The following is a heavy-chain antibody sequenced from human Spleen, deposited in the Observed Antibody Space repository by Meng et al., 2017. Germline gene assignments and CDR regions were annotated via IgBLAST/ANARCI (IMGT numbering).Heavy chain of an antibody. Sequence: ASVKVSCKASGYTFTSYYMHWVRQAPGQGLEWMGWINPNSGCTNYAQKFQGRVTLTRDTSISTAYMELSRLRSDDTAVFYCARAWGSSKSKQGAMDVWGQGTTVTVSS. V-gene: IGHV1-2*02. J-gene: IGHJ6*02. CDR3: ARAWGSSKSKQGAMDV. D-gene: IGHD6-13*01. CDR1: GYTFTSYY. CDR2: INPNSGCT.